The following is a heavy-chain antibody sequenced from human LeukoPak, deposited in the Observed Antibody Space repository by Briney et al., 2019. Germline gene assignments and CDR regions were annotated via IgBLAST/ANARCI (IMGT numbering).Heavy chain of an antibody. CDR3: ARVSRGNSVGGDY. CDR1: GGSFSTSY. V-gene: IGHV4-34*01. J-gene: IGHJ4*02. D-gene: IGHD4-23*01. Sequence: PSETLSLTCAVYGGSFSTSYWSWIRQPPGKGLEWIGEINHTGGTTYNPSLKSRITISVDTSKNQFSLKLSSVTAADTAMYYCARVSRGNSVGGDYWGQGTLVTVSS. CDR2: INHTGGT.